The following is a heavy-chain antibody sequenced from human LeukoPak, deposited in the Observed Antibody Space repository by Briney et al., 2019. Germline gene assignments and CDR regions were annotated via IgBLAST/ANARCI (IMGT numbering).Heavy chain of an antibody. Sequence: GESLKISCKGSGYSFTSYWIGWVRQMPGKGLEWTGIIYPGDSDTRYSPSFQGQVTISADKSISTAYLQWSSLKASDTAMYYCARHRSYYYDSSGYYFYGMDVWGQGTTVTVSS. V-gene: IGHV5-51*01. CDR2: IYPGDSDT. CDR3: ARHRSYYYDSSGYYFYGMDV. D-gene: IGHD3-22*01. CDR1: GYSFTSYW. J-gene: IGHJ6*02.